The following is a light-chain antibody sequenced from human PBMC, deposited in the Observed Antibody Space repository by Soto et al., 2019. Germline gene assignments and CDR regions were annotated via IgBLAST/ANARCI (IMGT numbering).Light chain of an antibody. Sequence: QSALTQPASVSGSPGQSITISCTGTSDDVGGYNYVSWYQQHPGKAPKLMIFEVNNRPSGISNRFSGSKSGNTASLTISGLQAEDEADYYCSSYTSSNFWVFGEGTKLTVL. J-gene: IGLJ3*02. V-gene: IGLV2-14*01. CDR3: SSYTSSNFWV. CDR1: SDDVGGYNY. CDR2: EVN.